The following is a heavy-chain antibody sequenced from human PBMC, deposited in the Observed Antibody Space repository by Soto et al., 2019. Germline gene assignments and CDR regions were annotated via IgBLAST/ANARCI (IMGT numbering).Heavy chain of an antibody. CDR1: GFTFSSYG. D-gene: IGHD6-13*01. J-gene: IGHJ4*02. Sequence: GGSLRLSCAASGFTFSSYGMHWVRQAPGKGLEWVAVISYDGSNKYYADSVKGRFTISRDNSKNTLYLQMNSLRAEDTAVYYCAKDWDNSSSWYYFDYWGQGTLVTVSS. CDR2: ISYDGSNK. V-gene: IGHV3-30*18. CDR3: AKDWDNSSSWYYFDY.